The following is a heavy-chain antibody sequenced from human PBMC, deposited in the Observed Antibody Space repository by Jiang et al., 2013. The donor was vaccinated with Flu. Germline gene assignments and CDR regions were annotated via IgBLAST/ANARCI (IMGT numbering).Heavy chain of an antibody. V-gene: IGHV4-4*02. J-gene: IGHJ4*02. CDR1: GGSISSSNW. D-gene: IGHD6-13*01. CDR2: IYHSGST. Sequence: GSGLVKPSGTLSLTCAVSGGSISSSNWWSWVRQPPGKGLEWIGEIYHSGSTNYNPSLKSRVTISVDKSKNQFSLKLSSVTAADTAVYYCARGSIAAAGTPLDYWGQGTLVTVSS. CDR3: ARGSIAAAGTPLDY.